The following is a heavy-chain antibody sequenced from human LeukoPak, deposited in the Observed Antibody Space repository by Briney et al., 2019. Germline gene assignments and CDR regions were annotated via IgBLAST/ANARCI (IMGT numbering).Heavy chain of an antibody. Sequence: GGSLRLSCAASGFSFSSYSMNWVRQAPEKGLEWVSLISGDGGSTYYADSVKGRFSISRDNSKNSLYLQMNSLRTEDTALYYCAKGFVGGAPDYWGQGTLVTVSS. CDR2: ISGDGGST. CDR3: AKGFVGGAPDY. D-gene: IGHD1-26*01. V-gene: IGHV3-43*02. J-gene: IGHJ4*02. CDR1: GFSFSSYS.